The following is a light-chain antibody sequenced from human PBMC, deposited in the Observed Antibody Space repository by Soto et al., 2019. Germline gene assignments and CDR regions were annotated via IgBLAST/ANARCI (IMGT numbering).Light chain of an antibody. Sequence: IVLTRPPATPSLSPGERATLSCRARQSISTYLAWYQQKPGQAPRLLIYDALNRATGIPARFSGSGSGTDFTLTISSLQPEDSPVSYLQPRRTWPRIYFGPGTKEDFK. J-gene: IGKJ3*01. CDR3: QPRRTWPRIY. CDR2: DAL. V-gene: IGKV3-11*01. CDR1: QSISTY.